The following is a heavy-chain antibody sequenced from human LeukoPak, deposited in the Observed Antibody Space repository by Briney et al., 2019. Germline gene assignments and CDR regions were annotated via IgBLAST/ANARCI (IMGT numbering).Heavy chain of an antibody. V-gene: IGHV4-31*03. D-gene: IGHD4-17*01. J-gene: IGHJ4*02. CDR3: ARVRISPGDYGD. Sequence: SETLSLTCTVSGGSISSSGYYWGWIRQHPGKGLEWIGYIYYSGNTYYNPSLKSRLTISVDTSKNQFSLKLSSVTAADTAVYYCARVRISPGDYGDWGQGTLVTVSS. CDR2: IYYSGNT. CDR1: GGSISSSGYY.